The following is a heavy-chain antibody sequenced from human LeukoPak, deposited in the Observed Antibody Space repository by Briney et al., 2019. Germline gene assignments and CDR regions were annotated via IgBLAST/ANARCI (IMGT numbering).Heavy chain of an antibody. Sequence: GTSLRLSCAASGFTFSTYPMHWVRQAPEKGLEWVAVISSDGSAETYTDSVKGRFTISRDNPKNTLYLQMSSLRAEDTAVYYCAREIGSSGWAGFFDYWGQGTLVTVSS. CDR2: ISSDGSAE. CDR1: GFTFSTYP. V-gene: IGHV3-30-3*01. CDR3: AREIGSSGWAGFFDY. D-gene: IGHD6-19*01. J-gene: IGHJ4*02.